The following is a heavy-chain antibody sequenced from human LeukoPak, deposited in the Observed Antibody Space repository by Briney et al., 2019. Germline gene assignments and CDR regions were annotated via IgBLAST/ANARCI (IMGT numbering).Heavy chain of an antibody. Sequence: GGSLRLSCAASGFTFSNYAMSWVRQAPGKGLEWVSAISSSGGNTYYADSVKGRFTISRGNSKNTLYLQMNSLRAEDTAVYYCAKVVKDNYYDAFDIWGQGTMVTVSS. CDR3: AKVVKDNYYDAFDI. CDR2: ISSSGGNT. V-gene: IGHV3-23*01. CDR1: GFTFSNYA. J-gene: IGHJ3*02. D-gene: IGHD1-1*01.